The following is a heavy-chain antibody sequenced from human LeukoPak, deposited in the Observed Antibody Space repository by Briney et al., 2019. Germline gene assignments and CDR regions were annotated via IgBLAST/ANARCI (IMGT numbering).Heavy chain of an antibody. CDR2: INHSGST. Sequence: SETLSVTCAVYVGSFSVYYWSWIRQPPGKGLEWIGEINHSGSTNYNPSLKSRVTISVDTSKNQFSLKLSSVTAADTAVYYCARERNWGSGSYYWRRELDYWGQGTLVTVSS. J-gene: IGHJ4*02. CDR1: VGSFSVYY. V-gene: IGHV4-34*01. D-gene: IGHD3-10*01. CDR3: ARERNWGSGSYYWRRELDY.